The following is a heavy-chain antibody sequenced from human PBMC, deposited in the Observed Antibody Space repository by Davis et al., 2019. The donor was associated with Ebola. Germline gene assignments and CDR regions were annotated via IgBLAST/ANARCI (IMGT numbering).Heavy chain of an antibody. J-gene: IGHJ4*02. Sequence: ASVKVSCKASGYTFTSYYMHWVRQAPGQGLEWMGIINPSGGSTSYAQKFQGRVTMTTDTSTSTAYMELRSLRSDDTAVYYCARKGWLAGEDYWGQGTLVTVSS. CDR3: ARKGWLAGEDY. V-gene: IGHV1-46*01. CDR1: GYTFTSYY. D-gene: IGHD6-19*01. CDR2: INPSGGST.